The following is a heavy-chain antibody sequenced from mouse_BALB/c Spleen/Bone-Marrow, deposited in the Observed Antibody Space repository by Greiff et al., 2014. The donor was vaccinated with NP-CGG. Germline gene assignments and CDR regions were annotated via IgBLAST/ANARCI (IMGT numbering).Heavy chain of an antibody. CDR3: ARDYGYYKDVGDY. CDR2: IWAGGST. CDR1: GFSLTSYG. J-gene: IGHJ2*01. D-gene: IGHD2-3*01. Sequence: VQRVESGPGLVAPSQSLSITCTVSGFSLTSYGLHWVRQPPGKGLEWLGVIWAGGSTNYNSALMSRLNISKDNSKSQVFLKMNSLQTDDTAMYYCARDYGYYKDVGDYWGQGTTPTVSS. V-gene: IGHV2-9*02.